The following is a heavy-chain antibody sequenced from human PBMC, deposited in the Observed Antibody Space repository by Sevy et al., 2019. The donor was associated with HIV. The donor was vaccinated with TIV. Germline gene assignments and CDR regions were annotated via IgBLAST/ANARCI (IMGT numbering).Heavy chain of an antibody. D-gene: IGHD1-26*01. CDR1: GFTFRTYA. J-gene: IGHJ4*02. V-gene: IGHV3-30-3*01. Sequence: GGSLRLSCAASGFTFRTYAFHWVRQAPGRGLEWTGLISSNGANDLYENSVRGRFTISRDNSMNILYLQMTSLTPDDTAVYYCARGPEWELTSFLSHWGQGTLVTVSS. CDR3: ARGPEWELTSFLSH. CDR2: ISSNGAND.